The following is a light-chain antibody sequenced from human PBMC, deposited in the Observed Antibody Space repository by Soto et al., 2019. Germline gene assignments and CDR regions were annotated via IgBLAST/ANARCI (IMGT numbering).Light chain of an antibody. CDR3: QSYDSSLSGYV. J-gene: IGLJ1*01. CDR2: GDS. CDR1: SSNIGAGYD. V-gene: IGLV1-40*01. Sequence: QSVLTQPPSVSGAPGQRVTISCTGSSSNIGAGYDVHWYQQLPGTAPKLLIYGDSNRPSGVPDRFSGSNSGTSASLAITGLQAEDEADYYCQSYDSSLSGYVFGTGTKVTVL.